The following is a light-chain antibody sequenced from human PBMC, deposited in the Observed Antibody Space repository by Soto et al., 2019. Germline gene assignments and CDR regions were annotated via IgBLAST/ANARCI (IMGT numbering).Light chain of an antibody. V-gene: IGKV3-11*01. CDR1: QSVSSY. CDR3: QQRSNWLLT. J-gene: IGKJ4*01. CDR2: DAS. Sequence: EIVLPQSPATLSLSPGERATLSCRASQSVSSYLAWYQQKPGQAPRLLIYDASNRATGIPARVSASGSGTDFTLTISSLEPADFAVYYCQQRSNWLLTFGGGTKVYIK.